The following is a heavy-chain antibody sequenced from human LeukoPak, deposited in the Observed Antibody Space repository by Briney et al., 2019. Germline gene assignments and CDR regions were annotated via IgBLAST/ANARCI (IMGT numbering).Heavy chain of an antibody. J-gene: IGHJ6*02. V-gene: IGHV1-2*02. CDR2: INPDSGGT. Sequence: ASVKVSCKASGYTFTLTDYYIDWVRQAPGQGLEWMGWINPDSGGTNYAQKFQGTVTMTRDTSLSTAYMELSRLRSDDTAKYYCARFTVTNFYYYGMDVWGQGTTVTASS. D-gene: IGHD4-17*01. CDR1: GYTFTLTDYY. CDR3: ARFTVTNFYYYGMDV.